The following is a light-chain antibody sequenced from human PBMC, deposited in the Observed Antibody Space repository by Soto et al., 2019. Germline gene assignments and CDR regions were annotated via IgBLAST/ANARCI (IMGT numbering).Light chain of an antibody. V-gene: IGLV2-14*01. CDR1: SSDVGGYNY. CDR3: SSYTSSSTYV. CDR2: DVN. Sequence: LTQPASVSGSPGQSITISCTGTSSDVGGYNYVSWYQQHPGKAPKLMIYDVNNRPSGVSNRFSGSKSGNTASLTISGLQAEDEADYYCSSYTSSSTYVFGTGTKVTVL. J-gene: IGLJ1*01.